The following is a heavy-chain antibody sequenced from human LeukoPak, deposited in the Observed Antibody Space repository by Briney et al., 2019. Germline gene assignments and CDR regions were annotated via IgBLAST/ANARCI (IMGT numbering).Heavy chain of an antibody. Sequence: PSETLSLTCAVSGGSISSGGYYWSWIRQHPGKGLEWIGYIYYSGSTYYNPSLKSRVTISVDTSKNQFSLKLSSVTAADTAVYYCARTWITIFGVVIGGAFDIWGQGTMVTVSS. CDR2: IYYSGST. V-gene: IGHV4-31*11. CDR1: GGSISSGGYY. CDR3: ARTWITIFGVVIGGAFDI. J-gene: IGHJ3*02. D-gene: IGHD3-3*01.